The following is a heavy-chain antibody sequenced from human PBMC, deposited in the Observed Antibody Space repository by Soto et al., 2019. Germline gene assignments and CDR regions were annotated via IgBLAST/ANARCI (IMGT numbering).Heavy chain of an antibody. CDR2: ISYDSTKT. J-gene: IGHJ6*02. CDR3: ARTRSAWSDFHYYSLDV. D-gene: IGHD1-26*01. CDR1: GFTFNSYG. V-gene: IGHV3-30*03. Sequence: PGGSLRLSCAASGFTFNSYGMHWVRQCPGNGLEWVAFISYDSTKTYYADSVKGRFTISRDNSNSALYVQMNSLTGEDTAVYYCARTRSAWSDFHYYSLDVWGQGTTVTVS.